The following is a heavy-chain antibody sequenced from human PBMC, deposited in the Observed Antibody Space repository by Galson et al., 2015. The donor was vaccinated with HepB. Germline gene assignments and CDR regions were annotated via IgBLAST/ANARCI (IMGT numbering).Heavy chain of an antibody. CDR1: GDSVSSNSAA. CDR2: TYYKSKWYN. J-gene: IGHJ3*02. Sequence: CAISGDSVSSNSAAWNWIRQSPSRGLEWLGRTYYKSKWYNDYAVSVKSRITINPDTSKNQFSLRLNSVTPEDTAVYYCARDRAPEQWLVLAFDIWGQGTMVTVSS. CDR3: ARDRAPEQWLVLAFDI. D-gene: IGHD6-19*01. V-gene: IGHV6-1*01.